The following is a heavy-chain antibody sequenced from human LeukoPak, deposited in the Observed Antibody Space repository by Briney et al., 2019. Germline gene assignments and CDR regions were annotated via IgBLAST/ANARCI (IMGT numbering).Heavy chain of an antibody. CDR3: ARYHTGGF. Sequence: PGGSLRLSCEASGFTFSNYWIPWVRQAPGKGLEWVSRISQDGSDTIYADSVKGQITVSRDNTKNTVFLQLSSLKAEDTAVYYCARYHTGGFWGQGRLVTVSS. J-gene: IGHJ4*02. V-gene: IGHV3-74*01. D-gene: IGHD1-14*01. CDR2: ISQDGSDT. CDR1: GFTFSNYW.